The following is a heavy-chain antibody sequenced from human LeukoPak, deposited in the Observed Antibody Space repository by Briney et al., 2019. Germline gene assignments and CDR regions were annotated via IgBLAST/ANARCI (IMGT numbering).Heavy chain of an antibody. CDR1: GYTFTSYG. D-gene: IGHD6-6*01. V-gene: IGHV1-18*01. J-gene: IGHJ4*02. CDR2: ISAYNGNT. CDR3: ARGPGGQYSSSIGLDY. Sequence: ASVKVSCKASGYTFTSYGISWVRQAPGQGLEWMGRISAYNGNTNYAQKLQGRVTMTTDTSTSTAYMELRSLRSDDTAVYYCARGPGGQYSSSIGLDYWGQGTLVTVSS.